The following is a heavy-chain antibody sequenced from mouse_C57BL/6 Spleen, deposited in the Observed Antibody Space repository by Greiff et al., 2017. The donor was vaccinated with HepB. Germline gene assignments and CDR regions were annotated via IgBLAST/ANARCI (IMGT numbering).Heavy chain of an antibody. Sequence: EVQLQQSGPELVKPGASVKMSCKASGYTFTDYNMHWVKQSHGKSLEWIGYINPNNGGTSYNQKFKGKATLTVNKSSSTAYMELRSLTSEDSAVYYCAATDYYGSSYWYFDVWGTGTTVTVSS. D-gene: IGHD1-1*01. J-gene: IGHJ1*03. CDR1: GYTFTDYN. V-gene: IGHV1-22*01. CDR3: AATDYYGSSYWYFDV. CDR2: INPNNGGT.